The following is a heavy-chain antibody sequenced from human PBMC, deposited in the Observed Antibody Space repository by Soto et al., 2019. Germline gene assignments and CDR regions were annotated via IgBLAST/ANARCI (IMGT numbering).Heavy chain of an antibody. D-gene: IGHD2-2*01. CDR1: EGYSGGYY. V-gene: IGHV4-34*01. Sequence: SDRCGVEEGYSGGYYGSRISKKPGKGLEWIGEINHSGSTNYNPSLKSRVTISVDTSKNQFSLKLSSVTAADTAVYYCARGRIVVVPAAMRPYYYYYMDVWGKGTTVTVSS. J-gene: IGHJ6*03. CDR2: INHSGST. CDR3: ARGRIVVVPAAMRPYYYYYMDV.